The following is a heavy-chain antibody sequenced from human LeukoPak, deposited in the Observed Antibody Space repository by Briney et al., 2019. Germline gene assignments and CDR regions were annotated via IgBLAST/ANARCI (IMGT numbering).Heavy chain of an antibody. CDR2: INQAGSEK. V-gene: IGHV3-7*01. J-gene: IGHJ4*02. CDR1: GFSFSVFW. CDR3: ARDHTDPGLFFDS. Sequence: GGSLRLSCAASGFSFSVFWMSWVRQAPGKGLEWVASINQAGSEKYSVDSVKGRFTISRDNARNSLYLQMSSLRAEDTAVYYCARDHTDPGLFFDSWGQGTLVTVSS.